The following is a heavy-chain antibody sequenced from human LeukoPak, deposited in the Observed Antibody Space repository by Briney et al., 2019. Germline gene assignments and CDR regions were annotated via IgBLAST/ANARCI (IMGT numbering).Heavy chain of an antibody. V-gene: IGHV3-23*01. Sequence: GGCLRVSCATSGFSFSDNYMSWVRQAPGKGRGWGSAISGGGGSTYYADSVKGRFTISRDNSKNTLYLQMNSQSAEDTAVYYCAVAVADHWGQGTLVTVSS. CDR2: ISGGGGST. D-gene: IGHD6-19*01. J-gene: IGHJ4*02. CDR1: GFSFSDNY. CDR3: AVAVADH.